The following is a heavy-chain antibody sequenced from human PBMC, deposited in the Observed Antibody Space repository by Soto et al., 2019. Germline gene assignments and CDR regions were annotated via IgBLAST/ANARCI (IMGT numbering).Heavy chain of an antibody. Sequence: SETLSLPCTVSGDSISSYYWSWIRRPPGKGLEWIGYIYYIGGTNYNPSLKSRVTISVDTSKNQFSLKLSSVTAADTAVYYCAIRRSYSDRDYCGKATLVTVSS. D-gene: IGHD4-17*01. CDR2: IYYIGGT. CDR1: GDSISSYY. J-gene: IGHJ4*02. V-gene: IGHV4-59*08. CDR3: AIRRSYSDRDY.